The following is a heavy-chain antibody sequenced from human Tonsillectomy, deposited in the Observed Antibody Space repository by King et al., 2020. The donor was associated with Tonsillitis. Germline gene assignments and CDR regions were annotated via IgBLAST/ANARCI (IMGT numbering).Heavy chain of an antibody. Sequence: VQLVESGGGVVQPGRSLRLSCVASGFTLSSYAMHWVRQAPGKGLEWVALISHDGSDKFYADSVKGRFTISRDNSKSTLYVQMNSLRGEDTAVYYCAREGAVKTTVTLFDYWGQGALVTVSS. D-gene: IGHD4-17*01. CDR1: GFTLSSYA. CDR3: AREGAVKTTVTLFDY. J-gene: IGHJ4*02. V-gene: IGHV3-30*14. CDR2: ISHDGSDK.